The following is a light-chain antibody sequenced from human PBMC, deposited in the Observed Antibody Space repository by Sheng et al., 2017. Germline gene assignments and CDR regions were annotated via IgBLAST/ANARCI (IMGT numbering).Light chain of an antibody. CDR3: AAWDDSLNGCV. V-gene: IGLV1-44*01. Sequence: QSVLTQPPSASGTPGQRVTISCSGSNSNIGNDNVYWYQQLPGTAPKLLIYSNNQRPSGVPDRFSGSKSGTSASLAISGLQSEDEADYYCAAWDDSLNGCVFGTGTKVTVL. CDR2: SNN. CDR1: NSNIGNDN. J-gene: IGLJ1*01.